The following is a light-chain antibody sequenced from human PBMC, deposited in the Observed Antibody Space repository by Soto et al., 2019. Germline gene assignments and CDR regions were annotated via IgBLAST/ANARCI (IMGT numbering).Light chain of an antibody. Sequence: EVVMTQSPATLSVSPGERVTLSCRASQSINAHLAWYQQKPGQAPRLLIHGASTRATGIPARFSGSGFGTEFILTISNLQSEDCAVYYCQQYNTWLWTFGQGTKVEIQ. CDR1: QSINAH. V-gene: IGKV3-15*01. CDR3: QQYNTWLWT. J-gene: IGKJ1*01. CDR2: GAS.